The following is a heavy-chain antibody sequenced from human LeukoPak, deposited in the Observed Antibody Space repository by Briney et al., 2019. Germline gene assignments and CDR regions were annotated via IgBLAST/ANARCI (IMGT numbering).Heavy chain of an antibody. Sequence: SETLSLTCTVSGGSISSGVYYWSWIRQHPGKGLEWIGYIYYSGNTYYSPSLKTRVTISVDTSKNQFSLKLSSVTAADTAVYYCARAGSYGSFDSGGQGTLVPVS. CDR3: ARAGSYGSFDS. D-gene: IGHD5-18*01. V-gene: IGHV4-31*03. CDR1: GGSISSGVYY. J-gene: IGHJ4*02. CDR2: IYYSGNT.